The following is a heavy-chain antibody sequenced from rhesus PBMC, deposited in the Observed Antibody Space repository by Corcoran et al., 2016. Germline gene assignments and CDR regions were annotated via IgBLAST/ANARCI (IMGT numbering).Heavy chain of an antibody. Sequence: QVQLQESGPGLVTPSETLSLTCAVSGGSFSSYWWRWIRQPPGKGLEWIGEINGNSGSTNYNPSLKSRVTISKAASKTQFALKLSSVTAADTAVYYCARSAILDYWGQGVLVTVSS. CDR2: INGNSGST. D-gene: IGHD2-2*01. V-gene: IGHV4-80*01. J-gene: IGHJ4*01. CDR1: GGSFSSYW. CDR3: ARSAILDY.